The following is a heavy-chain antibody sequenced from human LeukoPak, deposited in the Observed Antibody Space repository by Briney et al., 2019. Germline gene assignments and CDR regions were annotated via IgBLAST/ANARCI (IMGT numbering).Heavy chain of an antibody. CDR3: ATMASSGWYGGFDY. CDR2: IYHSGST. D-gene: IGHD6-19*01. Sequence: PSETLSLTCAVSGGSISSGGYSWSWIRQPPGKGLEWIGYIYHSGSTYYNPSLKSRVTISVDTSKNQFSLKLSSVTAADTAVYYCATMASSGWYGGFDYWGQGTLVTVSS. CDR1: GGSISSGGYS. V-gene: IGHV4-30-2*01. J-gene: IGHJ4*02.